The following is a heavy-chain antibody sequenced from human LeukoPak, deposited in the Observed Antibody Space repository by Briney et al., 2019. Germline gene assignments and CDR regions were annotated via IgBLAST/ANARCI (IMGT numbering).Heavy chain of an antibody. CDR2: IYYSGST. CDR1: GGSTSSYY. CDR3: ARDGSGSYKWFDP. Sequence: PSETLSLTCTVSGGSTSSYYWSWIRQPPGKGLEWIGYIYYSGSTNYNPSLKSRVTISVDTSKNQFSLKLSSVTAADTAVYYCARDGSGSYKWFDPWGQGTLVTVSS. J-gene: IGHJ5*02. V-gene: IGHV4-59*01. D-gene: IGHD1-26*01.